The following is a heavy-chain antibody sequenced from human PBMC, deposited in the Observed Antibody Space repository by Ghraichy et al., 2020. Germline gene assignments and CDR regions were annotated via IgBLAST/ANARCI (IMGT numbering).Heavy chain of an antibody. CDR3: AKDSGYDILTGYYSN. D-gene: IGHD3-9*01. V-gene: IGHV3-9*01. J-gene: IGHJ4*02. CDR2: ISWNSGSI. Sequence: SLNISCAASGFTFDDYAMHWVRQAPGKGLEWVSGISWNSGSIGYADSVKGRFTISRDNAKNSLYLQMNSLRAEDTALYYCAKDSGYDILTGYYSNWGQGTLVTVSS. CDR1: GFTFDDYA.